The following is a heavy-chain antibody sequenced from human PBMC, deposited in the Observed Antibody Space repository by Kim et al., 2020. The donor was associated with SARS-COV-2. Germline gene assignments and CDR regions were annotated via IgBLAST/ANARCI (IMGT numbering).Heavy chain of an antibody. Sequence: GGSLRLSCAASGFTFSDYYMSWIRQAPGKGLEWVSCISSSGSTIYYADSVKGRFTISRDNAKNSLYLQMNSLRAEDTAVYYCARDRGVYYDSSGYYTMYANAFDIWGQGTMVTVSS. D-gene: IGHD3-22*01. J-gene: IGHJ3*02. CDR1: GFTFSDYY. V-gene: IGHV3-11*01. CDR2: ISSSGSTI. CDR3: ARDRGVYYDSSGYYTMYANAFDI.